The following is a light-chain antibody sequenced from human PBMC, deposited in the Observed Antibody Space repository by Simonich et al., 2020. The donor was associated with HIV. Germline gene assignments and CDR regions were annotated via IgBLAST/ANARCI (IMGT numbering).Light chain of an antibody. Sequence: DIVMTQSPDSLAVSLGERATINCTSSQSVLYSSNNKNYIAWYQQKPGQPPKLLIYWASTRESGVPVRFSGSGSGTDFTLTISSLQSEDFAVYYCQQYDTWWTFGQGTKVEIK. J-gene: IGKJ1*01. V-gene: IGKV4-1*01. CDR3: QQYDTWWT. CDR1: QSVLYSSNNKNY. CDR2: WAS.